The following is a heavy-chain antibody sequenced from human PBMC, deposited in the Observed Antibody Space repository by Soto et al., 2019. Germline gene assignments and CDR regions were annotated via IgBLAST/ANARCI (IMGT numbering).Heavy chain of an antibody. CDR3: ARRFGKLWFGAGGMDV. J-gene: IGHJ6*02. CDR2: IYYSGST. V-gene: IGHV4-39*01. CDR1: GGSISSSSYY. D-gene: IGHD3-10*01. Sequence: SETLSLTCTVSGGSISSSSYYWGWIRQPPGKGLEWIGSIYYSGSTYYNPSLKSRVTISVDTSKNQFSLKLSSVTAADTAVYYCARRFGKLWFGAGGMDVWGQGTTVTVSS.